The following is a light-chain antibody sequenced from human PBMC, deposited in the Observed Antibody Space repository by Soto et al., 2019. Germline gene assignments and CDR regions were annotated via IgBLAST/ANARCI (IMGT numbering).Light chain of an antibody. V-gene: IGLV2-8*01. Sequence: QSALTQPPSASGSPGQSVTISCTGTSSDVGAYKYVSWYQQYPGKAPKLMIYEVSKRPSGVPDRFSGSKSGNTASLTVSGLQAHDEADYYCTSYVGSNIWVFGGGTKLTVL. J-gene: IGLJ3*02. CDR2: EVS. CDR1: SSDVGAYKY. CDR3: TSYVGSNIWV.